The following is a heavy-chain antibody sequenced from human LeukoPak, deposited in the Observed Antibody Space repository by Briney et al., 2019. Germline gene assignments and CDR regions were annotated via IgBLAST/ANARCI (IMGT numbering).Heavy chain of an antibody. Sequence: PGGSLRLSCAASGFAFRDYYMDWVRQAPGKGLKWVAYISNSGAIIYYAESVKGRFTISRDNAKNSLYLQMNSLRAEDTALYYCARDLAMAGRDLDYWGQRTPVTVSS. CDR1: GFAFRDYY. J-gene: IGHJ4*02. CDR2: ISNSGAII. CDR3: ARDLAMAGRDLDY. V-gene: IGHV3-11*01. D-gene: IGHD6-19*01.